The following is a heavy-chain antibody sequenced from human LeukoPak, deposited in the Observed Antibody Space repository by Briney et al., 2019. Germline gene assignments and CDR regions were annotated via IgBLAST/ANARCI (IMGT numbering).Heavy chain of an antibody. J-gene: IGHJ1*01. CDR2: IKTDGSQI. CDR1: GFTFSSYW. Sequence: GGSLRLSCVASGFTFSSYWITWVRQAPGKGLEWVANIKTDGSQIYYVDSVKGRFTISRDNAKNSLYLQMNSLRAEDTAVYYCARGGAKAVFRITGSEYFQHWGQGTLVTVSS. D-gene: IGHD3-10*01. V-gene: IGHV3-7*01. CDR3: ARGGAKAVFRITGSEYFQH.